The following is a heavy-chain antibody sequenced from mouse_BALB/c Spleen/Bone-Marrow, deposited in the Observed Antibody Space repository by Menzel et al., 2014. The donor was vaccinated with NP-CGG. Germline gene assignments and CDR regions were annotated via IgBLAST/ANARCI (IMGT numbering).Heavy chain of an antibody. Sequence: EVQRVESGGGLVQPGGSRKLSCAASGFTFSSFGMHWVRQAPEKGLEWVAYISSGSSTIYYADTVKGRFTISRDNPKSTLFLQMTSLRSEDTAMYYCAREATVVAKDYFDYWGQGTTLTVSS. D-gene: IGHD1-1*01. CDR1: GFTFSSFG. CDR3: AREATVVAKDYFDY. J-gene: IGHJ2*01. CDR2: ISSGSSTI. V-gene: IGHV5-17*02.